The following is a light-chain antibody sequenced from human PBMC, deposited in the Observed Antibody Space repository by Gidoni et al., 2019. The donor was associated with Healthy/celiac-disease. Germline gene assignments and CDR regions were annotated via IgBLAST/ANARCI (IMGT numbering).Light chain of an antibody. CDR2: DAS. V-gene: IGKV3-11*01. CDR3: QQRSNWPPT. Sequence: EIVLTHSPATLSVSPGERATLSCRASQSVSSYLAWYQQKPGQAPRLLIYDASNRATGIPARFSGSGSGTDFTLTIRSLEPEDFAVYYCQQRSNWPPTFXGXTKVEIK. CDR1: QSVSSY. J-gene: IGKJ4*01.